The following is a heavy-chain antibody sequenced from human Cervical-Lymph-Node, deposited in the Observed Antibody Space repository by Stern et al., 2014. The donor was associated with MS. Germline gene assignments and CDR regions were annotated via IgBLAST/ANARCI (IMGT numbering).Heavy chain of an antibody. V-gene: IGHV4-61*01. Sequence: VQLVESGPGLLKPSATLSLTCTVSGGSVNSVNYYWTSIRQPPGKGLEWTGYISYSGSTKYKPYLKSRVNISVDTSKNQFSLNLRSVTAADTAVYYCTRGVRVWGQGTTVTVSS. CDR1: GGSVNSVNYY. J-gene: IGHJ6*02. CDR2: ISYSGST. CDR3: TRGVRV.